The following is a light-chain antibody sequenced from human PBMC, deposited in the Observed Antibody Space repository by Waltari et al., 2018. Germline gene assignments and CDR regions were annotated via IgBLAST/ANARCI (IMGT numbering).Light chain of an antibody. V-gene: IGKV3-20*01. Sequence: EIGLTQSPGTLSLSPGERATLSCRASQSVSSYLAWYQQRPGQAPRLLIYGAFSRATGIPDRFSGSGSGTYFTLTINRLEPEDFAVYFCQQYVTSPFTFGPGTKVDVK. J-gene: IGKJ3*01. CDR2: GAF. CDR3: QQYVTSPFT. CDR1: QSVSSY.